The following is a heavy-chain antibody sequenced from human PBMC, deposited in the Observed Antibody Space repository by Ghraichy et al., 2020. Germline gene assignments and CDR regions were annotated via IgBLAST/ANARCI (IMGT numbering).Heavy chain of an antibody. J-gene: IGHJ4*02. D-gene: IGHD3-3*01. CDR3: AREGAGYDFGSGYYTDFFDY. Sequence: LSLTCAASGFTFSSYAMHWVRQAPGKGLEYVSAISSNGGSTYYANSVKGRFTNSRDNSKNTLYLQMGSLRAEDMAVYYSAREGAGYDFGSGYYTDFFDYWRQGTLVTVSS. CDR2: ISSNGGST. V-gene: IGHV3-64*01. CDR1: GFTFSSYA.